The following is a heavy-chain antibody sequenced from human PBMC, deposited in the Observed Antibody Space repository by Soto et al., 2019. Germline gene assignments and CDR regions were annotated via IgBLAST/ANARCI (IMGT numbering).Heavy chain of an antibody. Sequence: QVQLVQSGAEVKKPGSSVKVSCKTSGGTFNNYAISWVRQAPGQGLEWMGGLIPNFDTPNYAQKLPDRLAITADESASTVSMELRSLRSDDTAVYYCAVAMVREILIFESSGMHVWGQGTTVTVSS. J-gene: IGHJ6*02. CDR3: AVAMVREILIFESSGMHV. D-gene: IGHD3-10*01. CDR2: LIPNFDTP. CDR1: GGTFNNYA. V-gene: IGHV1-69*01.